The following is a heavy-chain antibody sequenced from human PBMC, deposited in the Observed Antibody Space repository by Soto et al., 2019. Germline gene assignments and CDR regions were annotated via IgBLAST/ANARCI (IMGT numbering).Heavy chain of an antibody. Sequence: EVQLVESGGGLVQPGGSLRLSCAASGFTFSSYWLSWVRQAPGKGLEWVANIKQDGSEKYYVDSVKGRFTISRDNAKNSLYLQMNGLRAEDTAVYYCARDLRVVPAAYVVRAFDIWGQGTMVTVSS. D-gene: IGHD2-2*01. CDR3: ARDLRVVPAAYVVRAFDI. J-gene: IGHJ3*02. CDR1: GFTFSSYW. CDR2: IKQDGSEK. V-gene: IGHV3-7*03.